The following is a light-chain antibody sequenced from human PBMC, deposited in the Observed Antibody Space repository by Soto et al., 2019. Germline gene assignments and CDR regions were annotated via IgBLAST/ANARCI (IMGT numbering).Light chain of an antibody. CDR2: GAS. CDR3: QQVFTAPYT. J-gene: IGKJ1*01. V-gene: IGKV1-39*01. CDR1: QNIGKY. Sequence: DIEVTQSPSFLSASAGDRITLTCRASQNIGKYVNWYQQSPGKAPNLLIFGASNLQSGVPSGFGGSGSGAEFTLTINSLQPEDFATYFCQQVFTAPYTLGQGTKVDIK.